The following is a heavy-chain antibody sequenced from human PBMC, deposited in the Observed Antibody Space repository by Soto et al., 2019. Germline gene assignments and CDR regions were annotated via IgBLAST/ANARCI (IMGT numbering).Heavy chain of an antibody. CDR3: ARGGDYVWGSYRSVDY. Sequence: QVQLVESGGGVVQPGRSLRLSCAASGFTFSSYAMHWVRQAPGKGLEWVAVISYDGSNKYYADSVKGRFTISRDNSKNTLYLQMNSLGAEDTAVYYCARGGDYVWGSYRSVDYWGQGTLVTVSS. CDR1: GFTFSSYA. D-gene: IGHD3-16*02. J-gene: IGHJ4*02. V-gene: IGHV3-30-3*01. CDR2: ISYDGSNK.